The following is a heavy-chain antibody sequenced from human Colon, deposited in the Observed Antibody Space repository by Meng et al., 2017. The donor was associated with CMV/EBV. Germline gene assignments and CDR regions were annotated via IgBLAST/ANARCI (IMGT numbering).Heavy chain of an antibody. CDR1: GSTSRNYW. J-gene: IGHJ4*02. D-gene: IGHD2/OR15-2a*01. CDR3: GRDRAYDSTPKDY. Sequence: GESPKTSCAAAGSTSRNYWMTWVRQSPGKGLEWVANIRHDGSKKYYVYSVKGRFTIFRDNVKNLLYLQMSNLRAEDTGLYRCGRDRAYDSTPKDYWGQGALVTVSS. V-gene: IGHV3-7*01. CDR2: IRHDGSKK.